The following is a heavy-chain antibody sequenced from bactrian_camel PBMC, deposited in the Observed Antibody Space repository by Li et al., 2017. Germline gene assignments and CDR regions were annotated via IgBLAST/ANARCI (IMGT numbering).Heavy chain of an antibody. D-gene: IGHD3*01. Sequence: VQLVESGGGLVQPGGSLRLSCTASGFPFSSYGMSWIRQAPGKGLEWVSSINSAGGMTSYADSVKGRFTISQDNAKNMVYLQVNSLKAEDTAMYYCAAGWSFGVGTLLRRHYNYWGQGTQVTVS. CDR2: INSAGGMT. J-gene: IGHJ4*01. CDR1: GFPFSSYG. CDR3: AAGWSFGVGTLLRRHYNY. V-gene: IGHV3S40*01.